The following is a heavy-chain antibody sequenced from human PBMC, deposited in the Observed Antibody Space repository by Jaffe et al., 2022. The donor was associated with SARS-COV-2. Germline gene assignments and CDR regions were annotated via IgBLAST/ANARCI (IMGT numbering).Heavy chain of an antibody. CDR2: IYSGGST. Sequence: EELLVESGGGLVQPGGSLRLSCAASGFSVRNYYMSWVRQAPGKGLEWVSLIYSGGSTYYADSVKGRFTISRDNSKNTVYLQMNSLRPEDTAVYYCTRDWPAAATSTWGQGTLVTVSS. CDR3: TRDWPAAATST. CDR1: GFSVRNYY. D-gene: IGHD2-15*01. V-gene: IGHV3-66*02. J-gene: IGHJ4*02.